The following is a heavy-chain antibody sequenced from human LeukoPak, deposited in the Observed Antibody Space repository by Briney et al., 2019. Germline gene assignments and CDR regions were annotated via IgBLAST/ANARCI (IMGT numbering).Heavy chain of an antibody. CDR3: ARAPWLLLFSAFDI. Sequence: AASVKVSCKASGYTFTGYFMHWVRQAPGQGREWMGWIKPNSCGTNYSQKFRGRVTMTRDTSISTACMELSRLRSDDTAVYFCARAPWLLLFSAFDIWGQGTMVTVSS. V-gene: IGHV1-2*02. CDR2: IKPNSCGT. J-gene: IGHJ3*02. D-gene: IGHD3-22*01. CDR1: GYTFTGYF.